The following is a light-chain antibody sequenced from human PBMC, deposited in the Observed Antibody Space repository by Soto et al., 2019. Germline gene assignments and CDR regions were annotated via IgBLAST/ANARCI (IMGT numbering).Light chain of an antibody. Sequence: EIVLTQSPGTLSLSPGETAILSCRASQIFNSNYLGWYQQKPGQAPRLVIYGASSRATGIPDRFSGSGSGTDFTLIISRLEPEDFAVYYCQQYYTSPYTFGQGTKLEIK. J-gene: IGKJ2*01. CDR1: QIFNSNY. CDR2: GAS. V-gene: IGKV3-20*01. CDR3: QQYYTSPYT.